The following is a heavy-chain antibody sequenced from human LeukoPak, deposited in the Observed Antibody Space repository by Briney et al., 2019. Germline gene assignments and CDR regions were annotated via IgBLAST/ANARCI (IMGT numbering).Heavy chain of an antibody. V-gene: IGHV4-39*07. CDR2: IYYSGST. J-gene: IGHJ6*02. CDR3: ARFPYGDYVSYYYGMDV. Sequence: SETLSLTCTVSGGSISSSSYYWGWIRQPPGKGLAWLGSIYYSGSTNYNPSLKSRVTISVDTSKNQFSLKLSSVTAADTAVYYCARFPYGDYVSYYYGMDVWGQGTTVTVSS. CDR1: GGSISSSSYY. D-gene: IGHD4-17*01.